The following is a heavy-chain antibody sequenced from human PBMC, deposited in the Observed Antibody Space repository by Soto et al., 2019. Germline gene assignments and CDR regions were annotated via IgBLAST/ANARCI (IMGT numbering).Heavy chain of an antibody. CDR1: GFTFSSYA. J-gene: IGHJ4*02. D-gene: IGHD3-22*01. V-gene: IGHV3-23*01. CDR3: GNYYDSSGYYPAGSFDY. CDR2: ISGRGGCT. Sequence: GGSLRPSCAASGFTFSSYAMSWVRQAPGKGLEWVSAISGRGGCTYHAESVKGRLTISRDNSKNTLYLQMNSLRAEDTAVYYCGNYYDSSGYYPAGSFDYWGQGTLVTVSS.